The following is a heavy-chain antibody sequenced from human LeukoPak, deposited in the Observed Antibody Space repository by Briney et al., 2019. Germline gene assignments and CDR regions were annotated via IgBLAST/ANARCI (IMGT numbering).Heavy chain of an antibody. J-gene: IGHJ4*02. V-gene: IGHV1-2*02. CDR2: TDPKSGDT. Sequence: VASAKVSSMASGYTLTGYYIHWVRQARGEGIEWMGWTDPKSGDTKYAQKFQGRVTMTRDTSVTTAYTELSSLGSDDTAVYYCARGDRYSYGPGDWGQGTLVTVSS. D-gene: IGHD5-18*01. CDR3: ARGDRYSYGPGD. CDR1: GYTLTGYY.